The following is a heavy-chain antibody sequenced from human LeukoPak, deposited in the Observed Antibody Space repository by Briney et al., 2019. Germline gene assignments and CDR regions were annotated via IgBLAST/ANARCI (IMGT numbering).Heavy chain of an antibody. Sequence: SGTLSLTCTVSGVSISSYYWSWIRQPPGKGLEWIGYIYYSGSTNYNPSLKSRVTISVDTSKNQFSLKLSSVTAADTAVYYCARDLRGYIDRITMVRGAEGAFDIWGQGTMVTVSS. CDR2: IYYSGST. CDR3: ARDLRGYIDRITMVRGAEGAFDI. CDR1: GVSISSYY. V-gene: IGHV4-59*01. D-gene: IGHD3-10*01. J-gene: IGHJ3*02.